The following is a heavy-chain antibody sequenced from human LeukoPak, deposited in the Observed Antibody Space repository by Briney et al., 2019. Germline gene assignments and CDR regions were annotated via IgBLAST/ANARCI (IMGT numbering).Heavy chain of an antibody. CDR1: GYTFTSYY. Sequence: ASVKVSCKASGYTFTSYYMHWVRQAPGQGLGWMGVINPSGGSTNYAQKFQGRVTMTRDTSTSTVYMEMSSLRSEDTAVYYCARDKSSGWPYNWFDPWGQGTLVTVSS. D-gene: IGHD6-19*01. J-gene: IGHJ5*02. V-gene: IGHV1-46*01. CDR3: ARDKSSGWPYNWFDP. CDR2: INPSGGST.